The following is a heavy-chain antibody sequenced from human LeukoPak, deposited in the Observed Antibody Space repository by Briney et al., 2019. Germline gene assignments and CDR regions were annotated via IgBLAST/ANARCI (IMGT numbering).Heavy chain of an antibody. Sequence: SETLSLSCTVSGAFIRSYYWSWIRQPPGKGLEWIGDIYYSGYTNYNPSLKSRVTMSLDTSNNQLSLSLNSVTAADTAVYFCVRVGDEYYYYMDVWGKGTTVTVS. CDR3: VRVGDEYYYYMDV. J-gene: IGHJ6*03. D-gene: IGHD1-26*01. CDR2: IYYSGYT. V-gene: IGHV4-59*01. CDR1: GAFIRSYY.